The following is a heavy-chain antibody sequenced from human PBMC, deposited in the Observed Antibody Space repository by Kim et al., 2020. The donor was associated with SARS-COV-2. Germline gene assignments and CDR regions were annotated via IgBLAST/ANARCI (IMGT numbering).Heavy chain of an antibody. CDR3: ARGQGSGYYDY. J-gene: IGHJ4*02. V-gene: IGHV7-4-1*02. CDR2: P. D-gene: IGHD3-22*01. Sequence: PTYAQGFSGRFVFSLDTSVSTAYLQINSLKAEDTAVYYCARGQGSGYYDYWGQGTLVTVSS.